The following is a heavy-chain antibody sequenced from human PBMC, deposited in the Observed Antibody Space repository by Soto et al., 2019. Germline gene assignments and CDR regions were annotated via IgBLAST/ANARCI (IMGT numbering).Heavy chain of an antibody. CDR1: GFTFRSQG. J-gene: IGHJ4*02. V-gene: IGHV3-30*18. CDR3: AKDTASAAMVTGIDY. CDR2: ISDDGSNK. Sequence: GASLRLPWAAYGFTFRSQGIHRVGQAPGKGLEWVAVISDDGSNKYYADSVKGRFTTSRDNSNNTLYLQMNSLRAEDTAVYYCAKDTASAAMVTGIDYWGQGTLVTVSS. D-gene: IGHD5-18*01.